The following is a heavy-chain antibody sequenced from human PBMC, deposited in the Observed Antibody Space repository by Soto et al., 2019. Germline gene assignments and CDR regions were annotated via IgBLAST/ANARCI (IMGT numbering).Heavy chain of an antibody. Sequence: QLQLQESGPGLVKPSETLSLTCTVSGGSISSSSYYWGWIRQPPGKGLEWIGSIYYSGSTYYNPSLKSRVTISVDTSKNQFSLKLSSVTAADTAVYYCARQSSGWFSYYFDYWGQGTLVTVSS. CDR2: IYYSGST. CDR3: ARQSSGWFSYYFDY. CDR1: GGSISSSSYY. D-gene: IGHD6-19*01. J-gene: IGHJ4*02. V-gene: IGHV4-39*01.